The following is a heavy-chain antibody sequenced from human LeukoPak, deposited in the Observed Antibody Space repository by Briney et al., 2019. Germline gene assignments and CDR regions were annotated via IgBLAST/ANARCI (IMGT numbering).Heavy chain of an antibody. J-gene: IGHJ4*02. Sequence: GASVKVSCKASGYTFTSYAMNWVRQAPGQGLEWMGWISAYNGNTNYAQKLQGRVTMTTDTSTSTAYMELGSLRSDDTAVYYCARKVMVRGVIMAFDYWGQGTLVTVSS. D-gene: IGHD3-10*01. CDR3: ARKVMVRGVIMAFDY. CDR2: ISAYNGNT. CDR1: GYTFTSYA. V-gene: IGHV1-18*01.